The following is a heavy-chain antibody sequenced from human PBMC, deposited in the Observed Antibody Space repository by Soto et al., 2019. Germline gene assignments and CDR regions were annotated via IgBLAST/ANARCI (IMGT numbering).Heavy chain of an antibody. CDR3: ARGGCSSTSCFITNYYYYGMDV. Sequence: ASVKVSCKASGGTFSSYAISWVRQAPGQGLEWMGGIIPIFGNTGYAQKFQGRVTMTRNTSISTAYMELSSLRSEDTAVYYCARGGCSSTSCFITNYYYYGMDVWGQGTTVTVSS. D-gene: IGHD2-2*01. J-gene: IGHJ6*02. CDR2: IIPIFGNT. V-gene: IGHV1-8*02. CDR1: GGTFSSYA.